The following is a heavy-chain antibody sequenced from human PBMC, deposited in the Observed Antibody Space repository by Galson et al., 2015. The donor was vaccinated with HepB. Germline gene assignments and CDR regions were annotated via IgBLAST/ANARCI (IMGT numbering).Heavy chain of an antibody. J-gene: IGHJ3*02. CDR2: ISYDGSKK. Sequence: SLRLSCAASGFTFSSYAMHWVRQAPGKGLEWVAVISYDGSKKYYADSVKGRFTISRDNSKNTLYLQMNSLRAEDTAVYYCARDPKFLHITMIVVASGSDALDIWGQGTMVTVSS. CDR3: ARDPKFLHITMIVVASGSDALDI. V-gene: IGHV3-30*04. CDR1: GFTFSSYA. D-gene: IGHD3-22*01.